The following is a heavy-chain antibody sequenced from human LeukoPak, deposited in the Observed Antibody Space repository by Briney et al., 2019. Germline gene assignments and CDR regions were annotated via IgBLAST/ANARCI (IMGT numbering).Heavy chain of an antibody. J-gene: IGHJ4*02. D-gene: IGHD3-9*01. CDR1: GYTFTDYY. CDR3: ARDFDWGADY. Sequence: ASVKVSCKASGYTFTDYYIHWVRQAPGQGLEWMGWINPNSGGTNYAQKFQGRVTMTRDTSVRTTYMELNSLTSDDTAVYYCARDFDWGADYWGQGTLVVVSS. CDR2: INPNSGGT. V-gene: IGHV1-2*02.